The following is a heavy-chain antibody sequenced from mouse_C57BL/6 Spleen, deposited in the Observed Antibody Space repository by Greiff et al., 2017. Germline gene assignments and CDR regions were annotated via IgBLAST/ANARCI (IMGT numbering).Heavy chain of an antibody. CDR2: IDPNSGGT. V-gene: IGHV1-72*01. D-gene: IGHD2-3*01. CDR1: GYTFTSYW. Sequence: QVQLQQPGAELVKPGASVKLSCKASGYTFTSYWMHWVKQRPGRGLEWIGRIDPNSGGTKYNEKFKSKATLTVDKPSSTAYMQLSSLTSEDSAVYYCAREGIYDGYYEAYWGQGTLVTVSA. J-gene: IGHJ3*01. CDR3: AREGIYDGYYEAY.